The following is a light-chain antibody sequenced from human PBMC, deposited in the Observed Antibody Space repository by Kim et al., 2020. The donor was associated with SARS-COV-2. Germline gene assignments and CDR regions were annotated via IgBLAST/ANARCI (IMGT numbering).Light chain of an antibody. J-gene: IGKJ1*01. CDR2: AAS. V-gene: IGKV1-27*01. CDR1: QDISNY. CDR3: QKCDSAPWT. Sequence: ASVGDRVAITCRASQDISNYLAWFQLKPRKAPKLLIYAASSLQPGVPSRFSGSGSGTDSTLTVTSLQPEDVATYYCQKCDSAPWTFGQGTKVDIK.